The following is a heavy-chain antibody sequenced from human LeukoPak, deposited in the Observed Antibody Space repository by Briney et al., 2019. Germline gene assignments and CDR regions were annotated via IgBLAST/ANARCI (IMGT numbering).Heavy chain of an antibody. J-gene: IGHJ4*02. CDR1: GFTFDDYA. V-gene: IGHV3-9*01. Sequence: PGRSLRLSCAASGFTFDDYAMHWVRQAPGKGLEWVSGISWNSGSIGYADSVKGRFTISRDNAKNSLYPQMNSLRAEDTALYYCAKDVGDYWGQGTLVTVSS. CDR3: AKDVGDY. CDR2: ISWNSGSI.